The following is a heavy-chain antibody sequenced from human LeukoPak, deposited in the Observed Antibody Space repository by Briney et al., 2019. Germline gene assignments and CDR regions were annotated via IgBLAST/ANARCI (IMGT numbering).Heavy chain of an antibody. CDR2: IYTSGST. V-gene: IGHV4-61*02. D-gene: IGHD2/OR15-2a*01. CDR3: ARDSEYAYFDY. CDR1: GGSISSGSYY. J-gene: IGHJ4*02. Sequence: PSETLSLTCTVSGGSISSGSYYWSWIRQPAGKGLEWIGRIYTSGSTNYNPSLKSRVTISVDTSKNQFSLKLSSVTAADTAVYYCARDSEYAYFDYWGQGTLVTVSS.